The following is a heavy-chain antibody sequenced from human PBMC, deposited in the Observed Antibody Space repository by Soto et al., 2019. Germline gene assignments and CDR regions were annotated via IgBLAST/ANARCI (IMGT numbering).Heavy chain of an antibody. CDR3: AKDQGIAAAGFYFDY. V-gene: IGHV3-23*01. Sequence: GGSLRLSXAASGFTFSSDAMSWVRQAPGKGLEWVSAISGSGGSTYYADSVKGRFTISRDNSKNTLYLQMNSLRAEDTAVYYCAKDQGIAAAGFYFDYWGQGTLVTVSS. CDR1: GFTFSSDA. J-gene: IGHJ4*02. CDR2: ISGSGGST. D-gene: IGHD6-13*01.